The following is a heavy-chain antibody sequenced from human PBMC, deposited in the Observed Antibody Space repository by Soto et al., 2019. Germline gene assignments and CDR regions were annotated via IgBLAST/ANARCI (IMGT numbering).Heavy chain of an antibody. CDR2: IYYGGTT. Sequence: SETLSLTCTVSDGSISPYYWGWIRQPPGKGLEWIGYIYYGGTTMYSPSLKSRVTISLNTSENQFSLKLSSVTAADTAVYYCGRLGRYYQAFDSWGQGTLVTVSS. CDR1: DGSISPYY. CDR3: GRLGRYYQAFDS. V-gene: IGHV4-59*08. J-gene: IGHJ4*02. D-gene: IGHD3-22*01.